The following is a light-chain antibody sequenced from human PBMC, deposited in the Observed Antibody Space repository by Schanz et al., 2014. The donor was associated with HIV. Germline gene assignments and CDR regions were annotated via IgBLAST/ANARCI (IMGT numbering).Light chain of an antibody. Sequence: QSALTQPPSASGSRGQSVAISCTGSSSNVGGYNYVSWYQQHPGKAPKLMIYEVDKRPSGVPDRFSGSKSDNTASLTVSGLQAEDEADYYCSSYAGSNNLLFGGGTKVTVL. J-gene: IGLJ2*01. CDR3: SSYAGSNNLL. CDR1: SSNVGGYNY. CDR2: EVD. V-gene: IGLV2-8*01.